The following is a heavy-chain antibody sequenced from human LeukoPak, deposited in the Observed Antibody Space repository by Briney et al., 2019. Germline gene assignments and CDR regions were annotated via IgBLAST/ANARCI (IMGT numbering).Heavy chain of an antibody. CDR3: ASYSLGRKGANPPY. Sequence: ASVKVSCKASGCTFSTYSINWVRQAPGQGLEWVGGIIPMFETTDYEQMFQGRVTITTDESASTAYMELSSLRYEDTAVYYCASYSLGRKGANPPYWGQGTLVTVSS. J-gene: IGHJ4*02. CDR2: IIPMFETT. V-gene: IGHV1-69*05. CDR1: GCTFSTYS. D-gene: IGHD2-21*01.